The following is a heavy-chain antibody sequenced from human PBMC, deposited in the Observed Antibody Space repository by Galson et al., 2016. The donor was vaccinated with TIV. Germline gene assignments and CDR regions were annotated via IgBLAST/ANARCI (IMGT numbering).Heavy chain of an antibody. V-gene: IGHV4-30-4*08. D-gene: IGHD3-16*01. CDR2: NYNSATT. Sequence: TLSLTCSVSGGSITSGNHYWSWIRQPPGKGLEWIGYNYNSATTYYNASLKSRVTISVDRSKTLFSLHLSSVTAADTAVYYCASATLGDWSPLPYFFDSWGQGMLVIVAP. CDR1: GGSITSGNHY. J-gene: IGHJ4*02. CDR3: ASATLGDWSPLPYFFDS.